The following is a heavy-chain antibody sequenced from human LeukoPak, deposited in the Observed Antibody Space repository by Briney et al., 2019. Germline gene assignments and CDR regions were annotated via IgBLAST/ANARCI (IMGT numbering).Heavy chain of an antibody. CDR2: ISYSGT. V-gene: IGHV4-39*01. CDR3: ARRTSNPVGAIDY. D-gene: IGHD1-26*01. J-gene: IGHJ4*01. CDR1: GSSISISNYY. Sequence: SETLSLTCTVSGSSISISNYYWGWIRQPPGRGLEWIGSISYSGTYYNPSLKSRLTISVDTSKNHFSLNLRSVTAADTAVYYCARRTSNPVGAIDYWGQGTLVTVSS.